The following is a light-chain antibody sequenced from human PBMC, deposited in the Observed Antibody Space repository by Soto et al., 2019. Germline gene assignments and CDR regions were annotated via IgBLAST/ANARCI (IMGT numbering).Light chain of an antibody. CDR1: QDITNH. Sequence: DIQMTQSPSSLSASVGDRVTITCQARQDITNHLHWYQQKAGKAPKLLIYDASNLETGVPSRFSGSGFGTDFTFIINNLQPEDFATYFCQHCHILPWTFGQGTKVEIK. CDR3: QHCHILPWT. CDR2: DAS. J-gene: IGKJ1*01. V-gene: IGKV1-33*01.